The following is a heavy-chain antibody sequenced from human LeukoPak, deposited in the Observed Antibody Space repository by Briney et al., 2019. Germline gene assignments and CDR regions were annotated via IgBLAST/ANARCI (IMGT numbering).Heavy chain of an antibody. CDR3: ARDADPSNHYSYLDL. V-gene: IGHV3-23*01. D-gene: IGHD3-10*01. J-gene: IGHJ4*01. CDR2: LSGSGGGT. Sequence: GGSLRLSCAVSGITLSNYGMSWVRQAPGKGLEWVAGLSGSGGGTNYADSVKGRFTISRDNRKNTLYLQMNSLTVEDTAVYYCARDADPSNHYSYLDLWGHGTLVTVSS. CDR1: GITLSNYG.